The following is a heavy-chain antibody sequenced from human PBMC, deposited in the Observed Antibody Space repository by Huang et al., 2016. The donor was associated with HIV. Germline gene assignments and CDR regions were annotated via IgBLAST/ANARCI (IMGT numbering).Heavy chain of an antibody. CDR2: ISYDGMSQ. CDR1: GFKLRCFG. Sequence: QVNLVESGGGVVQPGGSVRLSCAASGFKLRCFGMHWVRQAPGKGLEWVAGISYDGMSQFYTDSVKGRFTISRDNSDNTLSLQMKGLRPDDTAVYYCAKESRWFSDFDHWGQGVLVSVSS. V-gene: IGHV3-30*18. J-gene: IGHJ4*02. CDR3: AKESRWFSDFDH. D-gene: IGHD2-15*01.